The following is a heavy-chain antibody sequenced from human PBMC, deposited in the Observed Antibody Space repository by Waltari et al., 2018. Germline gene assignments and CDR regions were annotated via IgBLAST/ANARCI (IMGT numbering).Heavy chain of an antibody. D-gene: IGHD3-22*01. Sequence: QVQLQESGPGLVKPSETLSLPCAVSGYSIRSGYYWGWTRQPTGKGVEWNGSIYHSGSTYYNPSLKSRVTMSVDTSKNQCSLKLSSVTAADTAVYYCAETIVGGHWGQGTLVTVSS. CDR1: GYSIRSGYY. V-gene: IGHV4-38-2*01. CDR3: AETIVGGH. CDR2: IYHSGST. J-gene: IGHJ4*02.